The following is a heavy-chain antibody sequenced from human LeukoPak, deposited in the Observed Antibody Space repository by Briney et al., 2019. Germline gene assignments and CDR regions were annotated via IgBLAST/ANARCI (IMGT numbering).Heavy chain of an antibody. CDR1: GYTLTELS. CDR3: ATDGIAAAPRYYYYGMDV. CDR2: FDPEDGET. V-gene: IGHV1-24*01. J-gene: IGHJ6*02. D-gene: IGHD6-13*01. Sequence: GASVKVSCKVSGYTLTELSMHWVRQAPGKGLEWMGGFDPEDGETIYAQKFQGRVTMTEDTSTDTAYMELSSLRSEDTAVYYCATDGIAAAPRYYYYGMDVWGQGTTVTVSS.